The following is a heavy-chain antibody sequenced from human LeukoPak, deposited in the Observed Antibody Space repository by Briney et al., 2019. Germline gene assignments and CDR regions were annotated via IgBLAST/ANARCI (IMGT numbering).Heavy chain of an antibody. V-gene: IGHV1-2*02. CDR1: GYTFTGYY. Sequence: GASVRVSCKASGYTFTGYYMHWVRQAPGQGLEWMGWINPNSGGTNYAQKLQGRVTMTTDTSTSTAYMELRSLRSDDTAVYYCVRLWDWVLYGSGSYFDYWGQGTLVTVSS. CDR3: VRLWDWVLYGSGSYFDY. J-gene: IGHJ4*02. D-gene: IGHD3-10*01. CDR2: INPNSGGT.